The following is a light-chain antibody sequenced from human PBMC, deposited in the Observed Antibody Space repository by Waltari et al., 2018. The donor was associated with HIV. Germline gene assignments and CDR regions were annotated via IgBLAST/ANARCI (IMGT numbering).Light chain of an antibody. CDR3: QQYNNWPPIT. J-gene: IGKJ5*01. CDR1: QSVSSN. CDR2: GAS. V-gene: IGKV3-15*01. Sequence: TLSCRASQSVSSNLAWYQQKPGQAPRLLIYGASTRATGIPARFSGSGSGTEFTLTISSLQSEDFAVYYCQQYNNWPPITFGQGTRLEIK.